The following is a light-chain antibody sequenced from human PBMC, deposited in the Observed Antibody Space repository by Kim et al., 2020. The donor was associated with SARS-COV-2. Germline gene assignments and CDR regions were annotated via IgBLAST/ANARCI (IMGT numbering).Light chain of an antibody. J-gene: IGKJ4*01. Sequence: DIQMTQSPSSLSASVGDRVTITCQASQDITNFLNWYQQKPGRAPRLLIYDASNLEVGVPSRFSGSGSGTAFTFTISSLQPEDIATYYCQQYNNLPLTFGGGTKVDIK. CDR1: QDITNF. V-gene: IGKV1-33*01. CDR3: QQYNNLPLT. CDR2: DAS.